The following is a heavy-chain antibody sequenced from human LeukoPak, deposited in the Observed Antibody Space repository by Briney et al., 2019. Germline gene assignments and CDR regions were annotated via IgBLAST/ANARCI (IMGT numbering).Heavy chain of an antibody. CDR3: ARGKRQWLAAYYYYYMDV. CDR2: ISSSGSTI. D-gene: IGHD6-19*01. V-gene: IGHV3-48*03. Sequence: PGGSLRLSCAASGFTFSSYEMNWVRQAPGKGLEWVSYISSSGSTIYYADSVKGRFTISRDNAKNSLYLQVSSLRAEDTAVYYCARGKRQWLAAYYYYYMDVWGKGTTVTVSS. CDR1: GFTFSSYE. J-gene: IGHJ6*03.